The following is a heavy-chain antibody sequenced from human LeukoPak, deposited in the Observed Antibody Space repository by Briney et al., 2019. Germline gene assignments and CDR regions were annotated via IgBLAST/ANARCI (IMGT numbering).Heavy chain of an antibody. J-gene: IGHJ3*02. Sequence: SVKVSCKASGGTFISYAISWVRQAPGQGLEWMGGIIPIFGTANYAQKFQGRVTITTDESTSTAYMELSSPRSEDTAVYYCARARSQYYYDSSGYDAFDIWGQGTMVTVSS. V-gene: IGHV1-69*05. CDR1: GGTFISYA. D-gene: IGHD3-22*01. CDR3: ARARSQYYYDSSGYDAFDI. CDR2: IIPIFGTA.